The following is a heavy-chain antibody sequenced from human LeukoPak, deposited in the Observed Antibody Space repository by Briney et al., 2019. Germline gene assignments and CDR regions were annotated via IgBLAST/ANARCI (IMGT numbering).Heavy chain of an antibody. J-gene: IGHJ4*02. CDR3: ASRYGSALYGVFDY. Sequence: GESLKISCKGSGYTFNSYWIGWVRQMPGAGLEWMGIIYPGDSDTRYSPSFQGQVTISADKSISTAYLQWSSLKASDSAMYYCASRYGSALYGVFDYWGQGTLVIVS. D-gene: IGHD6-19*01. CDR2: IYPGDSDT. V-gene: IGHV5-51*01. CDR1: GYTFNSYW.